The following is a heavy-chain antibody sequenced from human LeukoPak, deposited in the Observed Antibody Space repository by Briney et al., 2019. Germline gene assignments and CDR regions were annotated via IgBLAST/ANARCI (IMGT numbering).Heavy chain of an antibody. J-gene: IGHJ6*03. CDR3: ARLASGYSGYDQYYYYYMDV. D-gene: IGHD5-12*01. Sequence: SETLSLTCAVYGGSFSGYYWSWIRQPPGKGLEWIGEINHSGSTNYNPSLKSRVTISVDTSKNQFSLKLSSVIAADTAVYYCARLASGYSGYDQYYYYYMDVWGKGTTVTISS. CDR2: INHSGST. CDR1: GGSFSGYY. V-gene: IGHV4-34*01.